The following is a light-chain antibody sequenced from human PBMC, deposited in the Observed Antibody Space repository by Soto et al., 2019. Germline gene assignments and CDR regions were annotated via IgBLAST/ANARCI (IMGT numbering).Light chain of an antibody. CDR2: GAS. V-gene: IGKV3-15*01. CDR1: QSVGTK. J-gene: IGKJ1*01. Sequence: IVMTQSPATLSVSPGERANLSCRASQSVGTKLAWYQQTPGQAPRLLIYGASKRATGVPARIIGSVSGTEFTLTIASLQSEDFAVYYCQQYSSWLWTFGQGTKVDIK. CDR3: QQYSSWLWT.